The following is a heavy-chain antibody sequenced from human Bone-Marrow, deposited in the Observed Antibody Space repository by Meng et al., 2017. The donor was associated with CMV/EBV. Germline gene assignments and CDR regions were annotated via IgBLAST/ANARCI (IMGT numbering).Heavy chain of an antibody. CDR3: RTYQLLNAFDI. CDR2: INHSGST. V-gene: IGHV4-34*01. CDR1: GGSFSGYY. D-gene: IGHD2-2*01. J-gene: IGHJ3*02. Sequence: SETLSLTCAVYGGSFSGYYWSWIRQPPGKGLEWIGEINHSGSTNYNPSLKSRVTISVDTSKNQFSLKLSSVTAADTAVYYCRTYQLLNAFDIWGQGTMVTV.